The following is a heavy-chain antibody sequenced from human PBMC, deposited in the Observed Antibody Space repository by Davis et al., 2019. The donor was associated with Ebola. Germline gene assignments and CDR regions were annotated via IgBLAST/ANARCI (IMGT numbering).Heavy chain of an antibody. Sequence: AASVTVSCKASGYTFSDYGIHWVRQAPGQRLEWMAWISPANGDTKYSQSFQGRLIITRDTSANTIYMDLSSLGSEDTAVFFCARDQNYGVHYGFDYWGQGTRSPSPQ. CDR3: ARDQNYGVHYGFDY. D-gene: IGHD4-17*01. CDR1: GYTFSDYG. V-gene: IGHV1-3*01. J-gene: IGHJ4*02. CDR2: ISPANGDT.